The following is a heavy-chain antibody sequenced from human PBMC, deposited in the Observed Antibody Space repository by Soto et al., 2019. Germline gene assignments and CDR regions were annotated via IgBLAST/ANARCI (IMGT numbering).Heavy chain of an antibody. V-gene: IGHV1-18*01. CDR3: ALYYYDSSGYLKIDYYHYYGMDV. D-gene: IGHD3-22*01. Sequence: ASVKVSCKASGYTFTSYGISWVRQAPGQGLEWMGWISAYNGNTNYAQKFQGRVTMTRDTSTSTAYMELSSLRSEDTAVYYCALYYYDSSGYLKIDYYHYYGMDVWGQGTTVTVSS. CDR1: GYTFTSYG. CDR2: ISAYNGNT. J-gene: IGHJ6*02.